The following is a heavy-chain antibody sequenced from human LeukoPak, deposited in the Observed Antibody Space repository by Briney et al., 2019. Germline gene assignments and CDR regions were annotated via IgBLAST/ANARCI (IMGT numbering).Heavy chain of an antibody. V-gene: IGHV3-20*04. CDR3: ARGEDYGGNDYYFDS. J-gene: IGHJ4*02. CDR2: INWNGGST. D-gene: IGHD4-23*01. CDR1: GFTFDDYG. Sequence: AEGSLRLSCAASGFTFDDYGMSWVRQAPGKGLEWVSGINWNGGSTAYADSVKGRFTISRDNAKNSLYLQMNSLRAEDTALYYCARGEDYGGNDYYFDSWGQGTLVPSPQ.